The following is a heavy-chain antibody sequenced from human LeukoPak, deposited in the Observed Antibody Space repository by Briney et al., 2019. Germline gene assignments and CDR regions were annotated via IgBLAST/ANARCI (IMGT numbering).Heavy chain of an antibody. CDR3: ATGRRTLGYCSSTSCYQKDY. D-gene: IGHD2-2*01. CDR2: INPNSGGT. CDR1: GYTFTGYY. J-gene: IGHJ4*02. Sequence: ASVKVSCKASGYTFTGYYMHWVRQAPGQGLEWMGWINPNSGGTNYAQKFQGRVTMTRDTSISTAYMELSRLRSDDTAVYYCATGRRTLGYCSSTSCYQKDYWGQGTLVTVSS. V-gene: IGHV1-2*02.